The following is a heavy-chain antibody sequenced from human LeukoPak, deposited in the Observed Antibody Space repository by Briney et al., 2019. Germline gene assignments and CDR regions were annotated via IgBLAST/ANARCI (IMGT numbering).Heavy chain of an antibody. Sequence: PGGSLRLSCAASGFTVSSNYMSWVRQAPGKGLEWASVIYSGGSTYYADSVKGRFTISRDNSKNTLYLQMNSLRAEDTALYYCARDLTVVVPAANWFDPWGQGTLVTVSS. J-gene: IGHJ5*02. CDR2: IYSGGST. CDR3: ARDLTVVVPAANWFDP. CDR1: GFTVSSNY. V-gene: IGHV3-53*01. D-gene: IGHD2-2*01.